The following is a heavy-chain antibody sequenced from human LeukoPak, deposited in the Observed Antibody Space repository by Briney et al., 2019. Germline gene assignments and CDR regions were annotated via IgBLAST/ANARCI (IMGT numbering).Heavy chain of an antibody. V-gene: IGHV4-39*01. CDR2: IYYSGST. CDR1: GGSISSYY. J-gene: IGHJ3*02. CDR3: ARQYYYDSSGYQGAFDI. D-gene: IGHD3-22*01. Sequence: SETLSLTCTVSGGSISSYYWSWIRQPPGKGLEWIGSIYYSGSTYYNPSLKSRVTISVDTSKNQFSLKLSSVTAADTAVYYCARQYYYDSSGYQGAFDIWGQGTMVTVSS.